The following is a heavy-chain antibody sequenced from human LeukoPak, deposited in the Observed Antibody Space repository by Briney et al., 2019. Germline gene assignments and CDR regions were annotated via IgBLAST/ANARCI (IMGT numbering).Heavy chain of an antibody. CDR1: GFTFSSYA. D-gene: IGHD4-11*01. CDR2: ITGSGGST. Sequence: AGGSLRLSCAASGFTFSSYAMSWVRQAPGKGLEWVSTITGSGGSTYYADSVKGRFTASRDNAENSMYLQMNSLRAEDTAVYYCARVALRPIDYSNPEFDPWGQGTLVTVSS. V-gene: IGHV3-23*01. CDR3: ARVALRPIDYSNPEFDP. J-gene: IGHJ5*02.